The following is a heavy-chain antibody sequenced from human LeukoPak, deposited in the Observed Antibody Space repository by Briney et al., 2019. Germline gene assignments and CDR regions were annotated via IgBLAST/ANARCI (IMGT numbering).Heavy chain of an antibody. D-gene: IGHD2-15*01. J-gene: IGHJ3*02. CDR3: ARSQDIVVVVAVVGAFDI. V-gene: IGHV3-7*01. Sequence: PGGSLRLSCAASGFTFSSYWMSWVRQAPGKGLEWVANIKQDGSEKYYVDSVKGRFTISRDNAKNSLYLQMNSLRAEDTAVYYCARSQDIVVVVAVVGAFDIWGQGTMVTVSS. CDR2: IKQDGSEK. CDR1: GFTFSSYW.